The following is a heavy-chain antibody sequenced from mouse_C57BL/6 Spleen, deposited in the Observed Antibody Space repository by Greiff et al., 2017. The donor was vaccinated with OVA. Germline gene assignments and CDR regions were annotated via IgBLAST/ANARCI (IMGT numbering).Heavy chain of an antibody. Sequence: QVQLQQSGPGLVQPSQSLSITCTVSGFSLTSYGVHWVRQSPGKGLEWLGVIWSGGSTDYNAAFISRLSISKDNSTSQVFFKMNGLQADDTAIYYWARMGDYDGFAYWGQGTLVTVSA. V-gene: IGHV2-2*01. CDR2: IWSGGST. D-gene: IGHD2-4*01. CDR3: ARMGDYDGFAY. CDR1: GFSLTSYG. J-gene: IGHJ3*01.